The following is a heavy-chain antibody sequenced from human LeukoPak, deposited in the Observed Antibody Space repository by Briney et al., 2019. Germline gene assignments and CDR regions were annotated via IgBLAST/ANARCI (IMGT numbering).Heavy chain of an antibody. Sequence: SETLSLTCTVSGGSISSYYWSWIRQPPGKGLEWIGYIYYSGSTNYNPSLESRVTISVDTSKNQFSLKLSSVTAADTAVYYCARGGYSYYWWFDPWGQGTLVTVSS. V-gene: IGHV4-59*08. CDR1: GGSISSYY. CDR3: ARGGYSYYWWFDP. D-gene: IGHD5-18*01. CDR2: IYYSGST. J-gene: IGHJ5*02.